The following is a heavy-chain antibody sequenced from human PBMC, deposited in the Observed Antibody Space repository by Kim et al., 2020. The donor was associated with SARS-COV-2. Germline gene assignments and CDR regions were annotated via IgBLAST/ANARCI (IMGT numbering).Heavy chain of an antibody. CDR3: ARRQRQSSGGGSYTPRYYFDY. Sequence: SETLSLTCAVYGGSFSGYYWSWIRQPPGKGLEWIGEINHSGSTNYNPSLKSRVTISVDTSKNQFSLKLSSVTAADTAVYYCARRQRQSSGGGSYTPRYYFDYWGQGTLVTVSS. V-gene: IGHV4-34*01. J-gene: IGHJ4*02. CDR1: GGSFSGYY. CDR2: INHSGST. D-gene: IGHD1-26*01.